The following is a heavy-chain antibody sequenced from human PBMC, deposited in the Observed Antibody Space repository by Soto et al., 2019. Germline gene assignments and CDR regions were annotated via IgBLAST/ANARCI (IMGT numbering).Heavy chain of an antibody. Sequence: GASVKVSCKASGYTFTGYYVHWVRQAPGQGLEWMGWINPNSGDTYLAQRFQGRVNMNRDTSIGTAYMELRGLTSDDTAEYYCAKGGAIVAAGTRVYLYNAMDVWGQGTMVTVSS. CDR1: GYTFTGYY. CDR3: AKGGAIVAAGTRVYLYNAMDV. J-gene: IGHJ6*02. D-gene: IGHD1-26*01. CDR2: INPNSGDT. V-gene: IGHV1-2*02.